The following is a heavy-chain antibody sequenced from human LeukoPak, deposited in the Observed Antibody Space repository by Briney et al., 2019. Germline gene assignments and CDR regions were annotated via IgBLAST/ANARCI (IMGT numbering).Heavy chain of an antibody. Sequence: QPGGSLRLSCAASGFTFSSFGMNWVRQAPGKGLEWVSYISSGSSTIYYADSVKGRFTISRDNAKNSLYLQMNSLRDEDTAVYYCARRYCSSTSCQIDYWGQGTLVTVSS. CDR2: ISSGSSTI. CDR3: ARRYCSSTSCQIDY. CDR1: GFTFSSFG. V-gene: IGHV3-48*02. D-gene: IGHD2-2*01. J-gene: IGHJ4*02.